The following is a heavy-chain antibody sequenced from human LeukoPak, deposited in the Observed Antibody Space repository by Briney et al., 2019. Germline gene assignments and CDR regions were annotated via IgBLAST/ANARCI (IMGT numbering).Heavy chain of an antibody. CDR3: ARWAEGY. CDR1: GFTVSSTY. V-gene: IGHV3-21*01. CDR2: ISSSSSYI. Sequence: GGSLRLSCAASGFTVSSTYMSWVRQAPGKGLEWVSSISSSSSYIYYADSVKGRFTISRDNAKNSLYLQMNSLRAEDTAVYYCARWAEGYWGQGTLVTVSS. J-gene: IGHJ4*02.